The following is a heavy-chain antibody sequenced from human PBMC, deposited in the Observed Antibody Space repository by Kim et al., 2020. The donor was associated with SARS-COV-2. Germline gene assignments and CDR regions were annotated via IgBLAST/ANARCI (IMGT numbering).Heavy chain of an antibody. CDR3: AKDDSWFGTAQYYFDY. Sequence: GGSLRLSCAASGFTFSSYAMSWVRQAPGKGLEWVSAISGSGGSTYYADSVKGRFTISRDNSKNTLYLQMNSLRAEDTAVYYCAKDDSWFGTAQYYFDYWGQGTLVTVSS. J-gene: IGHJ4*02. V-gene: IGHV3-23*01. D-gene: IGHD3-10*01. CDR1: GFTFSSYA. CDR2: ISGSGGST.